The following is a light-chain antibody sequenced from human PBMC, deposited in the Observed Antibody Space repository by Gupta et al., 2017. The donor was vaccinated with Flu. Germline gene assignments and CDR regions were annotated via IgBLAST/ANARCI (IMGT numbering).Light chain of an antibody. CDR1: QSVGSN. CDR3: QQHNNWPSST. Sequence: EIVMTQSPATLSVSPGERATLSCRASQSVGSNLAWYQQKPGQAPRLLIYGASTRATGIPARFRGSGCGKYLPLTSSSRQSKHFAVYYCQQHNNWPSSTFGQATKLQTK. V-gene: IGKV3-15*01. CDR2: GAS. J-gene: IGKJ2*02.